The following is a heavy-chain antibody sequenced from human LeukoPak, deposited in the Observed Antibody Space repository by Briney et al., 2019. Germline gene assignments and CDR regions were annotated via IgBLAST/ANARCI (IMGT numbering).Heavy chain of an antibody. CDR2: IIPIFGTA. CDR3: ARVGSGTIFGVVQEKGMDV. Sequence: ASVQVSCKASGGTFSSYAISWVRQAPGQGLEWMGRIIPIFGTANYAQKFQGRVTITADKSTSTAYMELSSLRSEDTAVYYCARVGSGTIFGVVQEKGMDVWGKGTTVTVSS. J-gene: IGHJ6*03. D-gene: IGHD3-3*01. CDR1: GGTFSSYA. V-gene: IGHV1-69*06.